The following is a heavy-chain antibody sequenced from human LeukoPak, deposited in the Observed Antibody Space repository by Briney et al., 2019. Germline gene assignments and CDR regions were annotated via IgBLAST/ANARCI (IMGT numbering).Heavy chain of an antibody. CDR2: IYSGGET. J-gene: IGHJ4*02. V-gene: IGHV3-66*01. Sequence: GGSLRLSCAASGFTVSSNYMSWVRQAPGKGLEWVSVIYSGGETYYADSVKGRFTISRDNSRNTLYLQMNSLRAEDTAVYYCAREDCSGGSCFQNRGQGTLVTVSS. CDR3: AREDCSGGSCFQN. D-gene: IGHD2-15*01. CDR1: GFTVSSNY.